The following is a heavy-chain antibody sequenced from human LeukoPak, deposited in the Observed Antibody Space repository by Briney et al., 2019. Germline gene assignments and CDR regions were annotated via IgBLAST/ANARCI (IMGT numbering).Heavy chain of an antibody. J-gene: IGHJ4*02. CDR1: GFTFSSYE. D-gene: IGHD6-19*01. Sequence: GGSLRLSCAASGFTFSSYEMNWVRQAPGKGLEWVSYISSSGSTIYYADSVKGRFTISRDNAKNSLYLQMNSLRAEGTAVYYCARYSSGWYTWDYWGQGTLVTVSS. CDR2: ISSSGSTI. V-gene: IGHV3-48*03. CDR3: ARYSSGWYTWDY.